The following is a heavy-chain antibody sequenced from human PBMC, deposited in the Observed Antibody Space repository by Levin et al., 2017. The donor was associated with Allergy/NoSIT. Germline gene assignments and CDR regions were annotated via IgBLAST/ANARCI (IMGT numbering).Heavy chain of an antibody. CDR3: ARAYSSSSGVVGSEDY. CDR1: GYTFTSYA. D-gene: IGHD6-6*01. Sequence: GESLKISCKASGYTFTSYAMNWVRQAPGQGLEWMGWINTNTGNPTYAQGFTGRFVFSLDTSVSTAYLQISSLKAEDTAVYYCARAYSSSSGVVGSEDYWGQGTLVTVSS. J-gene: IGHJ4*02. CDR2: INTNTGNP. V-gene: IGHV7-4-1*02.